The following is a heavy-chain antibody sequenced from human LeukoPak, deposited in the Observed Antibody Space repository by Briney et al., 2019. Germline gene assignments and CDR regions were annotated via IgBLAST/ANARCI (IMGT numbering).Heavy chain of an antibody. D-gene: IGHD3-10*01. Sequence: SETLSLTCTVSGDSISPYFWSWIRQPPGKGLEWIGYISYTGHTNYNPSLKSRVTISIDTSKNHFSLQLTSVTAADTAVYFCARDDYRGVTNFDPWGQGTLVTVSS. CDR1: GDSISPYF. CDR2: ISYTGHT. J-gene: IGHJ5*02. V-gene: IGHV4-59*01. CDR3: ARDDYRGVTNFDP.